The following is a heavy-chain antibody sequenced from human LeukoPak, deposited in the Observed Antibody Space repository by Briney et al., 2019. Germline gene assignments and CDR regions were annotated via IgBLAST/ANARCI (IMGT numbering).Heavy chain of an antibody. CDR1: GGTFSSYA. CDR2: IIPIFGTA. CDR3: ASRNYYDSSGLEAFDI. J-gene: IGHJ3*02. Sequence: SVKVSCKASGGTFSSYAISWVRQAPGQGLEWMGGIIPIFGTANYAQKFQGRVTITADESTSTAYMELSSLRSEDTAVYYCASRNYYDSSGLEAFDIWGQGTMVTVSS. D-gene: IGHD3-22*01. V-gene: IGHV1-69*13.